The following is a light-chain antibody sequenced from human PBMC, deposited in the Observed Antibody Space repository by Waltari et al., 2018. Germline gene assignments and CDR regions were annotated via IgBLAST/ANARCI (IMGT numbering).Light chain of an antibody. Sequence: DIQLTKHPSFLSASVGDRATITCPASQGISSYLAWYQQKPGKAPKLLIYAASTLQSGVPSRFSGSGSGTEFTLTISSLQPEDFATYYCQQLNSYPRVTFGPGTKVDIK. CDR2: AAS. CDR3: QQLNSYPRVT. CDR1: QGISSY. J-gene: IGKJ3*01. V-gene: IGKV1-9*01.